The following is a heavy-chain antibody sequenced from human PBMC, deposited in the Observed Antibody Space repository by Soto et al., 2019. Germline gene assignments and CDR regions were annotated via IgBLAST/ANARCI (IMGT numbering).Heavy chain of an antibody. J-gene: IGHJ6*02. CDR2: IYYSVST. D-gene: IGHD6-6*01. V-gene: IGHV4-31*02. Sequence: TLSLTCTDSGGSISSGGYYWSWIRQHPGKGLEWIGYIYYSVSTYYNPSLKSRVTISVDTSKNQFSLKLSSVTAADTAVYYCARPGIAAPSAHYYYGMDVWGQGTTVTVSS. CDR1: GGSISSGGYY. CDR3: ARPGIAAPSAHYYYGMDV.